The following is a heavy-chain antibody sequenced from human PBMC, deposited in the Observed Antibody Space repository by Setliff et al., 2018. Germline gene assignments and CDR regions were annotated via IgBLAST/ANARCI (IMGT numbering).Heavy chain of an antibody. V-gene: IGHV3-21*01. D-gene: IGHD6-19*01. CDR3: AVAVAGMNHFDY. J-gene: IGHJ4*02. CDR2: ISSSSSYI. CDR1: GFTFSSYS. Sequence: KSGGSLRLSCAASGFTFSSYSMNWVRQAPGKGLEWVSSISSSSSYIYYADSVKGRFTISRDNAKNSLYLQMNSLRAEDTAVYYCAVAVAGMNHFDYWGQGTLVTVSS.